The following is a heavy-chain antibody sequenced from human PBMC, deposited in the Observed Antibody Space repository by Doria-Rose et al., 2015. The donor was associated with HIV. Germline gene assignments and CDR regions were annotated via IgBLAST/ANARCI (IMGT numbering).Heavy chain of an antibody. V-gene: IGHV1-18*01. CDR3: ARRTDYFDY. J-gene: IGHJ4*02. CDR1: GYTFTSYG. Sequence: VQSGPEVKKPGALVKVSCKASGYTFTSYGFSWVRQAPGQGLEWMGRITAENGNTKYAQKFQGRVTMTTDTSTSTAYMELRSLRSDDTALYYCARRTDYFDYWGQGTLVTVSS. CDR2: ITAENGNT.